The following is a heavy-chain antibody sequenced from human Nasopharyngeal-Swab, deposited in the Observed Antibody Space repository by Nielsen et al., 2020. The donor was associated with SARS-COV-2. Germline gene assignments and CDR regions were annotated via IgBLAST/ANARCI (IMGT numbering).Heavy chain of an antibody. CDR2: INPNSGGT. CDR3: ARSPYADPLGLVY. CDR1: GYTFTGYY. V-gene: IGHV1-2*06. D-gene: IGHD4-17*01. J-gene: IGHJ4*02. Sequence: ASVKVSCKASGYTFTGYYMHWVRQAPGQGLEWIGRINPNSGGTNYAQKFQGRVTMTRDTSISTAYMELSRLRSDDTAVYYCARSPYADPLGLVYWGQGTLVTVSS.